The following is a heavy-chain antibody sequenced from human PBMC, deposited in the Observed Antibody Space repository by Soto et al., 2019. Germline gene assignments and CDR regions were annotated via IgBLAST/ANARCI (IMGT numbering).Heavy chain of an antibody. V-gene: IGHV3-23*01. CDR1: GFSFVTYA. CDR3: ATYRALDHVRYFDY. Sequence: EVQLLESGGGLVQPGGSLRLSCAASGFSFVTYAMSWVRQAPGKGLEWVSTISNGGVYTYYTDSAKGRFTISRDNSKNTLWLQMNSLRTEDTAVYYCATYRALDHVRYFDYWGQGILVTVSS. CDR2: ISNGGVYT. J-gene: IGHJ4*02.